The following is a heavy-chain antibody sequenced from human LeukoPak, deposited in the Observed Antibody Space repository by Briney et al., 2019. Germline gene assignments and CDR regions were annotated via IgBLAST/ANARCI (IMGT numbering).Heavy chain of an antibody. CDR3: ARGGAGGGYFPT. D-gene: IGHD3-16*01. Sequence: PGGSLRLSCVASGFSFSDSTMSWVRQAAEKGLEWVAKVKEDGSDENYVDSVKGRFTISRDNARNSLHLQMKSLRAEDTAVYFCARGGAGGGYFPTWGQGILVIVSS. V-gene: IGHV3-7*03. J-gene: IGHJ1*01. CDR1: GFSFSDST. CDR2: VKEDGSDE.